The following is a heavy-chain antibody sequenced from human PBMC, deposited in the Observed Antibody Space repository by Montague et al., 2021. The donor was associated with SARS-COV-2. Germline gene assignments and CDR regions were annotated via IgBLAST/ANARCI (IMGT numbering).Heavy chain of an antibody. Sequence: SETLSLTRSVSGGSIRRSYWTWIRQAPEKGLEWIGYIYHSGTTKYNPALQSRVTISVDTAKNQFSLNLTSVTAADTAVYYCARVSSTALRGVIKTSGYYALDVWGHGTTVRVSS. D-gene: IGHD3-10*01. J-gene: IGHJ6*02. V-gene: IGHV4-4*09. CDR2: IYHSGTT. CDR3: ARVSSTALRGVIKTSGYYALDV. CDR1: GGSIRRSY.